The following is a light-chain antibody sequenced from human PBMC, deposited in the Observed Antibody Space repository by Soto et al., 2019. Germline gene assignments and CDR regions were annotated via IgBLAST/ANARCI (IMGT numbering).Light chain of an antibody. V-gene: IGLV2-14*01. CDR1: SSDVGGYNY. Sequence: QSALTQPASVSGSPGQSITISCTGTSSDVGGYNYVSWYQQHTGKAPKLMIYDVSNRPSGVSNRFSGSKSGNTASLTISGLQAEDEADYYCSSYTSSSNLREFGGGTKLTVL. J-gene: IGLJ2*01. CDR3: SSYTSSSNLRE. CDR2: DVS.